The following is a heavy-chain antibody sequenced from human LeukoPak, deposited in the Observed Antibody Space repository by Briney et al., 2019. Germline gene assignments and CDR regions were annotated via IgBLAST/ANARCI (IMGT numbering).Heavy chain of an antibody. CDR3: ARTTMVRGLNWFDP. J-gene: IGHJ5*02. Sequence: SETLSLTCAVYGGSFSGYYWSWIRQPPGKGLEWIGEINHSGSTNYNPSLKSRVTISVDTSKNQFSLKLSSVTAADTAVYYCARTTMVRGLNWFDPWGQGTLVTVSS. CDR1: GGSFSGYY. CDR2: INHSGST. D-gene: IGHD3-10*01. V-gene: IGHV4-34*01.